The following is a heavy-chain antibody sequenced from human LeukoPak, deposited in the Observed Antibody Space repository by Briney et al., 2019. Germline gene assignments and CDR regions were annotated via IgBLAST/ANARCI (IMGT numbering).Heavy chain of an antibody. Sequence: GGSLRLSCAASGLTVSSKYMSWVRQAPAKGLEWVSAFYSGGSTYYADSVKGRFTISRDNSKNTLYLQMSSPRAEDTAVYYCARDSCSGGSCYDYFDYWGQGTLVTVSS. CDR2: FYSGGST. J-gene: IGHJ4*02. D-gene: IGHD2-15*01. CDR1: GLTVSSKY. CDR3: ARDSCSGGSCYDYFDY. V-gene: IGHV3-53*01.